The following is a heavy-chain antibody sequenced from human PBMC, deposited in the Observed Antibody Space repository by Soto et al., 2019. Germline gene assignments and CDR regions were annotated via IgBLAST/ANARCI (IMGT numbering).Heavy chain of an antibody. Sequence: EVQLVESGGGLIQPGGSLRLSCAVSGFTVSNNYMSWVRQAPGKGLEGVSVIYSGGYTAYGDSVKGRFTISRDNSKNTFYLQRNARAPADGGFYYCAADPGGGGYWGQGTLVTVSS. D-gene: IGHD3-10*01. V-gene: IGHV3-53*01. CDR2: IYSGGYT. CDR3: AADPGGGGY. CDR1: GFTVSNNY. J-gene: IGHJ4*02.